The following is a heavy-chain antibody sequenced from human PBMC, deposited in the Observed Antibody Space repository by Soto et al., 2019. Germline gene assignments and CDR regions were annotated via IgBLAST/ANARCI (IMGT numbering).Heavy chain of an antibody. CDR1: GYTFTNYW. J-gene: IGHJ6*02. Sequence: GESLKISCNGSGYTFTNYWIGWVRQMPGKGLEWMGIIYPGDSDTKYNPSFQGQVTISADKSITTTYLRWTSLKASDTAIYYCARGGYCGSASCHSDYYGMDVWGQGTTVTVSS. V-gene: IGHV5-51*01. CDR3: ARGGYCGSASCHSDYYGMDV. D-gene: IGHD2-15*01. CDR2: IYPGDSDT.